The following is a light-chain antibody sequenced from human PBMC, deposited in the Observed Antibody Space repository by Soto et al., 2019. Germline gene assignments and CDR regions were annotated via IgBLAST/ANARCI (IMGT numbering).Light chain of an antibody. CDR2: AAS. J-gene: IGKJ4*01. V-gene: IGKV1-27*01. Sequence: DIRMTQSPSSLSASIGDRVTITCRASQGIDYSLAWHQQKPVKVPMLRIYAASTLQSGVPSRFSGTGSGTDFTLNITTLQPEDVATEYGPNYYSARRLTCGGWTKVEIK. CDR3: PNYYSARRLT. CDR1: QGIDYS.